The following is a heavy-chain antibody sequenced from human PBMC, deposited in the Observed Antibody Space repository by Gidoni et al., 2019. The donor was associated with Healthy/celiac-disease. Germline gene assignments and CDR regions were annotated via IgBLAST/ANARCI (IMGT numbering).Heavy chain of an antibody. CDR1: GFPFSRYA. V-gene: IGHV3-64*01. CDR2: ISSNGGST. Sequence: VQLVESGGGLVQPGGSLSLSCAASGFPFSRYAMPWVRQAPGKGLEYVSAISSNGGSTYYANSVKGRFTISRDNSKNTLYLQMGSLRAEDMAVYYCARPRYYYDSSGYGLYFDYWGQGTLVTVSS. CDR3: ARPRYYYDSSGYGLYFDY. J-gene: IGHJ4*02. D-gene: IGHD3-22*01.